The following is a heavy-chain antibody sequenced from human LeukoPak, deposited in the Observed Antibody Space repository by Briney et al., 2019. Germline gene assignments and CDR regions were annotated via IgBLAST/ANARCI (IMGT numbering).Heavy chain of an antibody. Sequence: GGSLRLSCAASGFTFSSYGMHWVRQAPGKGLEWVAVISYDGSNKYYADSVKGRFTISRDNSKNTLYLQMNSLRAEDTAVYYCAKGVMGTTLVFDCWGQGTLVTVSS. V-gene: IGHV3-30*18. J-gene: IGHJ4*02. CDR2: ISYDGSNK. CDR3: AKGVMGTTLVFDC. CDR1: GFTFSSYG. D-gene: IGHD1-7*01.